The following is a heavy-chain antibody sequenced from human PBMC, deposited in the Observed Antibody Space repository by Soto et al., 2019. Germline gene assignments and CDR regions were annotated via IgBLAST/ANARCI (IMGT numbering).Heavy chain of an antibody. CDR2: IVVGSGNT. D-gene: IGHD3-22*01. CDR1: VCTLTRNA. V-gene: IGHV1-58*01. Sequence: VKDYCKASVCTLTRNAVQWVRQARGRRLEWIGWIVVGSGNTNYAQKFQERVTITRDMSTSTAYMELSGLRSEDTAVYYCAADQGDYYDSSGYYGYYYYYGMDVWGQGTTVTVSS. J-gene: IGHJ6*02. CDR3: AADQGDYYDSSGYYGYYYYYGMDV.